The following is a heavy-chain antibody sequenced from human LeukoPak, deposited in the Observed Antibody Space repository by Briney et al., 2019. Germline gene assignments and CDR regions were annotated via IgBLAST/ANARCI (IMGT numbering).Heavy chain of an antibody. CDR3: ARPGGYDSAFDI. V-gene: IGHV1-18*01. J-gene: IGHJ3*02. Sequence: ASVKVSCKTSGYTFTRYGISWVRQAPGQGLEWMGWISPYNGNTNYAQKFQGRVTMTTDTSTSTAYMEVRSLRSEDTAVYYCARPGGYDSAFDIWGQGTMVTVSS. CDR2: ISPYNGNT. D-gene: IGHD5-12*01. CDR1: GYTFTRYG.